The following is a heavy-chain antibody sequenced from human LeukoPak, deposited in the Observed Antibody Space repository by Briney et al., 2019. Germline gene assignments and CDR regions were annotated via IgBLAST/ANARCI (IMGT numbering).Heavy chain of an antibody. J-gene: IGHJ4*02. V-gene: IGHV3-48*03. CDR3: ARGSFLITFGGFIG. CDR2: ISSSGSPI. D-gene: IGHD3-16*02. Sequence: GGSLRLSCAASGFTFSSYAMNWVRQAPGKGLEWVSYISSSGSPIYYADSVKGRFTISRDNAKNSLFLQMNSLRAEDTAVYYCARGSFLITFGGFIGWGQGTLVTVSS. CDR1: GFTFSSYA.